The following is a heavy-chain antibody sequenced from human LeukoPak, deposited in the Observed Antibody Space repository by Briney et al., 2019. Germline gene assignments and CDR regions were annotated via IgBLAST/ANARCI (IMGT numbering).Heavy chain of an antibody. D-gene: IGHD3-22*01. CDR1: GGTFSRYA. V-gene: IGHV1-69*04. J-gene: IGHJ3*01. CDR3: VRGLASYFPDSNGYYGAVYDL. CDR2: IIPIAAIV. Sequence: SVRVSCKASGGTFSRYAISWVRQAPGQGLEWMGRIIPIAAIVNYAQTFQGRVTITADKSTTIAYMQLTSLRSYDTAMYFCVRGLASYFPDSNGYYGAVYDLWGQGPMVSVFS.